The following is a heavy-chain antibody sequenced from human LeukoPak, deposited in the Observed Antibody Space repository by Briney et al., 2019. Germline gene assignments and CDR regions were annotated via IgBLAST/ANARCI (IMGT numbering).Heavy chain of an antibody. J-gene: IGHJ4*02. CDR2: IPYDGNSK. D-gene: IGHD6-19*01. Sequence: GGSLRLSCEASGFTFSSYGMHWVRRAPGKGLEWVTFIPYDGNSKYCADSVKGRFTISRDNSKNTLYLQMNSLRAEDTAVYYCAKGAGDSSGWYGLGDYFDYWGQGTLVTVSS. CDR3: AKGAGDSSGWYGLGDYFDY. V-gene: IGHV3-30*02. CDR1: GFTFSSYG.